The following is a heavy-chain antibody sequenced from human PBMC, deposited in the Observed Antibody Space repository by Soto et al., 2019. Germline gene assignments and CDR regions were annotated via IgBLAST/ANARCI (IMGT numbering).Heavy chain of an antibody. CDR3: ALRYSSGWPFDY. Sequence: GASVKVSCKASGYTFTSYGISWVRQAPGQGLEWMGWISAYNGNTNYAQKLQGRVTMDTDTSTSTAYMELRSLRSDDAAVYYCALRYSSGWPFDYWGQGTLVTVSS. CDR1: GYTFTSYG. J-gene: IGHJ4*02. CDR2: ISAYNGNT. V-gene: IGHV1-18*01. D-gene: IGHD6-19*01.